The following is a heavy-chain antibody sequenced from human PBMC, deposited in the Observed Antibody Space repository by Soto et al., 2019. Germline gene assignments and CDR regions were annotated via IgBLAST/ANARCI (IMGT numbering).Heavy chain of an antibody. J-gene: IGHJ4*02. CDR2: SNPNGGGT. CDR1: GYTFTAYY. Sequence: QVQLVQSGAEMKKPGASVKVSCESSGYTFTAYYIHWVRQAPGHGLEWMGWSNPNGGGTKYAQKFQGRVTMTRDTSINTAYMELTRLTSEDTAVYYCAKAVHTMIQGVRFRVDQWGQGTLVTVSS. D-gene: IGHD3-10*01. V-gene: IGHV1-2*02. CDR3: AKAVHTMIQGVRFRVDQ.